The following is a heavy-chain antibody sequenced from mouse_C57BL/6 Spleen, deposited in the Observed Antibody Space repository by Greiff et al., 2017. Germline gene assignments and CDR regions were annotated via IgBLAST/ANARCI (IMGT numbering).Heavy chain of an antibody. CDR2: INPNNGGT. Sequence: VQLQQSGPELVKPGASVKISCKASGYTFTDYYMNWVKQSHGKSLEWIGDINPNNGGTSYNQKFKGKATLTVDKSSSTAYMELRSLTSEDSAVYYGATYGNYVGAYWGQGTLVTVSA. CDR3: ATYGNYVGAY. D-gene: IGHD2-1*01. V-gene: IGHV1-26*01. J-gene: IGHJ3*01. CDR1: GYTFTDYY.